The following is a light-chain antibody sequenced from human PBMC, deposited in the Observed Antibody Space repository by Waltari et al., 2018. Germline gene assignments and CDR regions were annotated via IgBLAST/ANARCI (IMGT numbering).Light chain of an antibody. V-gene: IGLV2-14*01. CDR2: EFS. CDR3: SSYTSSSTWV. CDR1: RSDVGGYNY. Sequence: QSALTQPASVSGSPGQSITISCTGTRSDVGGYNYVSWYQQHPGKAPKVMIYEFSKRPSGVSNRFSGSKSGNTASLTISGLQAEDEADYYCSSYTSSSTWVFGGGNKLTVL. J-gene: IGLJ3*02.